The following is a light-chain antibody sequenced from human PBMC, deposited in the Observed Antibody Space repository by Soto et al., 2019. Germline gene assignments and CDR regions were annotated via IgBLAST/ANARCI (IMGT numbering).Light chain of an antibody. Sequence: EIVMTQSPATLSVSPGERATLSCRASQSVSNNLAWYQQKPGQAPRLLIYHASTGATGIPARFSGRGSGTELTLTISIVQSEDFAVYYCQQYNEWPLTFGGGTKVEIK. J-gene: IGKJ4*01. CDR1: QSVSNN. CDR2: HAS. V-gene: IGKV3-15*01. CDR3: QQYNEWPLT.